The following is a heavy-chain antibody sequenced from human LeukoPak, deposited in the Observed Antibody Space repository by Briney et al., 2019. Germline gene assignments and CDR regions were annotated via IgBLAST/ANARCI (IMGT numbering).Heavy chain of an antibody. V-gene: IGHV4-61*02. D-gene: IGHD4-17*01. CDR2: IYTSGST. Sequence: SETLSLTCSVSGDSISSGSYYWSWIRQPAGKGLEWIGRIYTSGSTNYIPSLKSRLTISVDTSKNQFSLRLSSVTAADTAVYYCARGYGVYYMDVWGKGTTVTVSS. J-gene: IGHJ6*03. CDR3: ARGYGVYYMDV. CDR1: GDSISSGSYY.